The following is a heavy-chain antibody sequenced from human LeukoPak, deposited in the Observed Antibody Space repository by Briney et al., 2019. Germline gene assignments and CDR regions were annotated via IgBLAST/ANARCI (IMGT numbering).Heavy chain of an antibody. D-gene: IGHD3-16*02. V-gene: IGHV3-23*01. CDR1: GFTFTTYG. Sequence: PGGSLRLSCSASGFTFTTYGMNWVRQAPGKGLEWVSGIGGSGTRTYYADSVKGRFTISRDNSKNTLYLQMNSLRAEDTAVYYCARGGRYYDYVWGSYLADYWGQGTLVTVSS. CDR3: ARGGRYYDYVWGSYLADY. CDR2: IGGSGTRT. J-gene: IGHJ4*02.